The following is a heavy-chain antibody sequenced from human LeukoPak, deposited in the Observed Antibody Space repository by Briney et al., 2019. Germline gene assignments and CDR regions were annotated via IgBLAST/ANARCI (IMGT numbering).Heavy chain of an antibody. D-gene: IGHD2-2*01. V-gene: IGHV4-39*01. J-gene: IGHJ4*02. Sequence: SETLSLTCTVSGGSISSSSSYWGWIRQPPGKGLEWIGSIYYSGTTYYNPSLKSRVTISVDTSKNQFSLKLSSVTAADTAVYYCARQRYCHSTSCYFDYWGQGTLVTVSS. CDR3: ARQRYCHSTSCYFDY. CDR1: GGSISSSSSY. CDR2: IYYSGTT.